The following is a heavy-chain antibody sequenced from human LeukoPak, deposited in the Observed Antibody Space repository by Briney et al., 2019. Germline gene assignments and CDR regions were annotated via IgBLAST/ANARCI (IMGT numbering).Heavy chain of an antibody. CDR3: ARRNWEYPI. V-gene: IGHV4-59*08. CDR2: IYYSGST. J-gene: IGHJ4*02. CDR1: GGSISSYY. Sequence: PSETLSLTCTVSGGSISSYYWSWIRQPPGKGLEWIGYIYYSGSTYYNPSLKSRVTISVDTSKNQSSLKLSSVTAADTAVYYCARRNWEYPIWGQGTLVTVSS. D-gene: IGHD7-27*01.